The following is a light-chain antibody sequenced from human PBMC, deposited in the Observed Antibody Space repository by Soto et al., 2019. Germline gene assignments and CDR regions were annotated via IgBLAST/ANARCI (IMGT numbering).Light chain of an antibody. CDR1: QSVSNDY. V-gene: IGKV3-20*01. J-gene: IGKJ1*01. Sequence: EVVLTQSPGTLSLSRRERATLSCRASQSVSNDYLAWYQHKPGQAPRLLIYGASNRAPGIPDRFSGSGSGPDFTLTISRLEPEVFAVYYCQQYAASPRTFGQGTLVEVK. CDR2: GAS. CDR3: QQYAASPRT.